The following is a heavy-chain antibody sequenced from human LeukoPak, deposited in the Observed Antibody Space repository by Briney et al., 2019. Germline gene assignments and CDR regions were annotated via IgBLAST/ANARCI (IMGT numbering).Heavy chain of an antibody. CDR2: ISSSGGNI. J-gene: IGHJ4*02. Sequence: GGSLRLSCAASGFTFSDHYMSWIRQAPGKGLESVSYISSSGGNIYYADSVKGRFTISRDNAKNSLYLQMNSLRAEDTAVYYCAREDSGWYGGFFDYWGQGTLVTVSS. CDR1: GFTFSDHY. V-gene: IGHV3-11*01. D-gene: IGHD6-19*01. CDR3: AREDSGWYGGFFDY.